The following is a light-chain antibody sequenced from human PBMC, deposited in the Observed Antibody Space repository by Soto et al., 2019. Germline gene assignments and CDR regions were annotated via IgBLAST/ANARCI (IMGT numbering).Light chain of an antibody. Sequence: IVLTPPTPALTWSPGDIATLSCSASQSISSNYVAWYQQKPGQAPRLLIYGASNRATDIPDRFSGSGSGTDFTLTISGLQPEDFATYYCQQYDSSPRTFGQGTKVDIK. J-gene: IGKJ1*01. CDR3: QQYDSSPRT. V-gene: IGKV3-20*01. CDR2: GAS. CDR1: QSISSNY.